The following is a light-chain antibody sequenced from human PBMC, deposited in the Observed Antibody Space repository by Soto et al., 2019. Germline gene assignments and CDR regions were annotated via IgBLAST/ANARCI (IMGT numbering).Light chain of an antibody. CDR1: QSVSNY. J-gene: IGKJ5*01. Sequence: EIVLTQPPATLSLSPGDRATLSCRASQSVSNYLAWYQQKPGQAPRLLIYDASNRATGIPARFSGSGSGTDFTLTISSLDPEDFALYYCQQRSTWITFGQGTRLEIE. CDR2: DAS. V-gene: IGKV3-11*01. CDR3: QQRSTWIT.